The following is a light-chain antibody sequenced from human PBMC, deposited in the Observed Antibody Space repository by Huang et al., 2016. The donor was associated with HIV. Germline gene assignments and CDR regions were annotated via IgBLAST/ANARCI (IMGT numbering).Light chain of an antibody. CDR2: AAS. CDR3: QQTYSTLGT. V-gene: IGKV1-39*01. CDR1: QSISTY. Sequence: DIQMTQSPSSLSTSVGDRLTITCRASQSISTYLNWYQQRPGQAPKRLIYAASSLQSGVPSRFSGSGSGTDFTLTISSLQPEDFATYYCQQTYSTLGTFGQGTKVEIK. J-gene: IGKJ1*01.